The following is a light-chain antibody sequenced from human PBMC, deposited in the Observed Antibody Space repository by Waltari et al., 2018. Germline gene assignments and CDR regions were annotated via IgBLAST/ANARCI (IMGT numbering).Light chain of an antibody. CDR2: EVT. CDR3: CSYAGTDSWL. CDR1: SDDVGGYNL. V-gene: IGLV2-23*02. Sequence: QSALTQLPSISGSPGHSTTIPSPGTSDDVGGYNLFPWYQQHPGKAPKLIIFEVTKRPSGVSSRFSGSRSGNTASLTLSGLLPEDEAAYYCCSYAGTDSWLFGGGTNVTVL. J-gene: IGLJ3*02.